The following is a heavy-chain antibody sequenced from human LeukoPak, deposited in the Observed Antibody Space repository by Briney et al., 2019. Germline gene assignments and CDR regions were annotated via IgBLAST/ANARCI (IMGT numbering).Heavy chain of an antibody. CDR2: INPNSGGT. CDR3: ARDRDGNYHFDY. V-gene: IGHV1-2*02. D-gene: IGHD1-7*01. J-gene: IGHJ4*02. CDR1: GYTFTGYY. Sequence: ASVKVSCKASGYTFTGYYMHWVRQAPGQGLEWMGWINPNSGGTNYAQKFQGRVTMTRDTSISTAYMELSWLKSDDTAVYYCARDRDGNYHFDYWGQGTLVTVSS.